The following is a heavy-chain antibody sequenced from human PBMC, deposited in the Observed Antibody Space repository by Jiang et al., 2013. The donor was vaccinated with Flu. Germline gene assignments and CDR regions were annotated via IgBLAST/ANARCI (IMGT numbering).Heavy chain of an antibody. CDR2: MNPHSGNT. V-gene: IGHV1-8*01. CDR1: GYTLTSYN. D-gene: IGHD3-10*01. Sequence: PGASVKVSCKASGYTLTSYNINWVRQAAGQGLEWMGWMNPHSGNTGYAPNFQGRVTMTEERSTDTVYMELRSLRSEDTAVYYCATLGGVTMIRGVTLGDTFDIWGQGTLVTVSS. J-gene: IGHJ3*02. CDR3: ATLGGVTMIRGVTLGDTFDI.